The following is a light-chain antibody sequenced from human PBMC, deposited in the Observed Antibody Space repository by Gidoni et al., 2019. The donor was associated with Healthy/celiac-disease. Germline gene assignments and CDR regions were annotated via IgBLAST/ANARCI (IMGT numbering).Light chain of an antibody. J-gene: IGKJ5*01. CDR3: QQFNSYPIT. CDR2: DAS. V-gene: IGKV1-13*02. CDR1: QGISSA. Sequence: AIQFTHSPSSLSASVGDRVTITCRASQGISSALAWYQQKPGKAPKLLIYDASSLESGVPSRFSGSGSGTDFTLTISSLQPEDVATYYCQQFNSYPITFGQGTRLEIK.